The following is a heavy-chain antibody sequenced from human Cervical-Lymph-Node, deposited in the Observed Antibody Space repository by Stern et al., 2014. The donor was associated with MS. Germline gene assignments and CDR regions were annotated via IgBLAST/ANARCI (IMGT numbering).Heavy chain of an antibody. J-gene: IGHJ4*02. D-gene: IGHD2-21*01. Sequence: EVQLVESGAEVRKPGDSLKISCKTSGDRFINNWIAWVRQVPGKGLEWIGIIYPGDSDVRYSPSFQGHVTISVDKSISTAYLQWSSLKASDTAVYYCARWSVACDSWGQGALITVSS. CDR3: ARWSVACDS. CDR2: IYPGDSDV. V-gene: IGHV5-51*03. CDR1: GDRFINNW.